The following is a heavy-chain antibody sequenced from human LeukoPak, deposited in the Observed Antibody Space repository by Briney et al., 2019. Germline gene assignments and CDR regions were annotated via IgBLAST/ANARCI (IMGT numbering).Heavy chain of an antibody. CDR3: ARRFAPSRNDAFDI. D-gene: IGHD3-10*01. V-gene: IGHV4-39*01. J-gene: IGHJ3*02. CDR1: GGSINCSSYY. Sequence: SETLSLTCTVSGGSINCSSYYWGWIRQPPGKGLEWIGTIYYSGSTYYNPSLESRVTISVDTSKNQFSLKLSSVTASDTAVYYCARRFAPSRNDAFDIWGQGTMVTVSS. CDR2: IYYSGST.